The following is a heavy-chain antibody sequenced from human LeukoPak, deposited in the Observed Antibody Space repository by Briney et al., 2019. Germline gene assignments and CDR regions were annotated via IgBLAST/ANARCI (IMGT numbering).Heavy chain of an antibody. V-gene: IGHV3-30*19. CDR3: ARVVRGSNAFDI. Sequence: PGGSLRLSCAASGFTLSNYGMHWVRQAPGKGLEWVAVISYDGSNKYYADSVKGRFTISRDNSKNTLYLQMNSLRAEDTAVYYCARVVRGSNAFDIWGQGTMVTVSS. CDR1: GFTLSNYG. CDR2: ISYDGSNK. D-gene: IGHD3-10*01. J-gene: IGHJ3*02.